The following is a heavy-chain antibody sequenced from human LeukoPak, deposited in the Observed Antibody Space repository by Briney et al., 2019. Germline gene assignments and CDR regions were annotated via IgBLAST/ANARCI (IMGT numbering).Heavy chain of an antibody. CDR3: ARDQRITMIVGRNWFDP. J-gene: IGHJ5*02. D-gene: IGHD3-22*01. V-gene: IGHV1-69*13. CDR2: IIPIFGTA. CDR1: GGTFSSYA. Sequence: GASVTVSCKASGGTFSSYAISRVRQAPGQGLEWMGGIIPIFGTANYAQKFQGRVTITADESTSTAYMELSSLRSEDTAVYYCARDQRITMIVGRNWFDPWGQGTLVTVSS.